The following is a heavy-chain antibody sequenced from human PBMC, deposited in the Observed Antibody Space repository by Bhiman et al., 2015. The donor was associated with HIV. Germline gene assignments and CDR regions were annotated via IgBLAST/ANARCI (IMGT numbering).Heavy chain of an antibody. V-gene: IGHV3-30*19. CDR1: GFSLSSHG. CDR2: MWYDGSQK. Sequence: QVQLVESGGGVVQPGRSLTLSCAASGFSLSSHGIHWVRQGPGKGLEWVAVMWYDGSQKAYADSVKGRFTISRDISKNTVYLQMSSLKPEDTAVYYCTRDRKQIWSFVGTFDLWGQGAMVTVSS. D-gene: IGHD1-14*01. J-gene: IGHJ3*01. CDR3: TRDRKQIWSFVGTFDL.